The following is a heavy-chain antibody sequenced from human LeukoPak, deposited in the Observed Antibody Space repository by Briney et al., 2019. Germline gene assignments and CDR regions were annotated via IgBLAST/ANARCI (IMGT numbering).Heavy chain of an antibody. Sequence: SETLSLTCTVSGGSISSYYWSWIRQPPGKGLEWIGYIYYSGSTNYNPSLKSRVTISVDTSKNQFSLKLSSVTAADTAVYYCARAYREYYYGSGSYYPSLYYYYYYMDVWGKGTTVTVSS. D-gene: IGHD3-10*01. CDR3: ARAYREYYYGSGSYYPSLYYYYYYMDV. J-gene: IGHJ6*03. V-gene: IGHV4-59*01. CDR2: IYYSGST. CDR1: GGSISSYY.